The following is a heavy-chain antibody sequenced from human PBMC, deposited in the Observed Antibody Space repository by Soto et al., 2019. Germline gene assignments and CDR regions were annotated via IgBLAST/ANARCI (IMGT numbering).Heavy chain of an antibody. CDR2: TNSDGSDT. J-gene: IGHJ4*02. CDR1: GFTFSTYW. V-gene: IGHV3-74*01. Sequence: GGSLRLSCAASGFTFSTYWMYWVRQAPGKGLVWVSRTNSDGSDTSYADSVKGRFTISRDNAKNTLYLQMNSLRAEDTAVYYCARDRGWSLFAYWGQGTLVTVSS. CDR3: ARDRGWSLFAY. D-gene: IGHD6-19*01.